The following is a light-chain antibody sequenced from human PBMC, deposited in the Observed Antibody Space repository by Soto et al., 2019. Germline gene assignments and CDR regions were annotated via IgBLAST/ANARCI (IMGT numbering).Light chain of an antibody. V-gene: IGLV2-14*01. CDR3: SSYTSISTHV. Sequence: YVLTQPASVSGYPGQSITISCTGTSSDVGGYNYVSWYQQHPGKAPKLMIYDVTYRPSGVSNRFSGSKSGNTASLTISGLQAEDEADYYCSSYTSISTHVFGTGTKVTVL. CDR2: DVT. CDR1: SSDVGGYNY. J-gene: IGLJ1*01.